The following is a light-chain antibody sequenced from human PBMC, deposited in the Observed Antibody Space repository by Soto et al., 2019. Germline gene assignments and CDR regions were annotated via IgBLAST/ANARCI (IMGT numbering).Light chain of an antibody. Sequence: DIQMTQFPSTLSASVGDRVTITCRASQSISNWLAWYQQRPGKAPRLLIYKASNLESGVPSRFSGSGSGTEFTLIITSLQPDDSATYYCQQYNSYSWTFGQGTKVDIK. J-gene: IGKJ1*01. CDR3: QQYNSYSWT. CDR2: KAS. CDR1: QSISNW. V-gene: IGKV1-5*03.